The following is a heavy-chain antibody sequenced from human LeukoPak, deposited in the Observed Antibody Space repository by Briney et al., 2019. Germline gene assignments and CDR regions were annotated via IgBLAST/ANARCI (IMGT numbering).Heavy chain of an antibody. D-gene: IGHD2-15*01. CDR2: FYHDETT. Sequence: SETLSLTYSVSGYSVSSAFYWGWIRQPPGKGLEWIGSFYHDETTYYNPSLKSRVTLSVDTSKRQFYLDMYSVTAADTAVYYCASAAPEDYFDYWGRGALVTVSS. CDR1: GYSVSSAFY. V-gene: IGHV4-38-2*02. J-gene: IGHJ4*02. CDR3: ASAAPEDYFDY.